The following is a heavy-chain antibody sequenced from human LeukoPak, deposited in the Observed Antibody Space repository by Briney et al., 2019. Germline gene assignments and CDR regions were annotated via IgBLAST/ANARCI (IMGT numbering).Heavy chain of an antibody. CDR2: ISSSSSTI. J-gene: IGHJ5*02. V-gene: IGHV3-48*01. CDR3: ARGPEDAVVIIGRYTSFDP. Sequence: PGGSLRLSCAASGFTFSSYSMNWVRQAPGKGLEWVSYISSSSSTIYYADSVKGRFTISRDNAKNSLYLQTNSLRAEDTAVYYCARGPEDAVVIIGRYTSFDPWGQGTLVTVSS. CDR1: GFTFSSYS. D-gene: IGHD3-3*01.